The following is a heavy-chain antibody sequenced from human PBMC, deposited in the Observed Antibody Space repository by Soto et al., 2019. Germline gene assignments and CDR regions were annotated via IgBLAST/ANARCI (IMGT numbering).Heavy chain of an antibody. V-gene: IGHV2-5*01. CDR1: GFSLSTSGVG. D-gene: IGHD6-13*01. Sequence: SGPPPVYPTQTLTLTCTFSGFSLSTSGVGVGWIRQPPGKALEWLALIYWNDDKRYSPSLKSRLTITKDTSKNQVVLTMTNMDPVDTATYYCAHSIAAAGNLDYWGQGTLVTVSS. CDR3: AHSIAAAGNLDY. J-gene: IGHJ4*02. CDR2: IYWNDDK.